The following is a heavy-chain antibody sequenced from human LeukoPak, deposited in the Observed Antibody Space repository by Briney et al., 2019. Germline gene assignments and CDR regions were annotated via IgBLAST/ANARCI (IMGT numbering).Heavy chain of an antibody. CDR2: ISTYNGNT. V-gene: IGHV1-18*01. CDR1: DDTFSNYG. D-gene: IGHD6-19*01. J-gene: IGHJ3*01. CDR3: ARTQWLEDAFDF. Sequence: GASVKVSCKASDDTFSNYGISWVRQAPGQGLEWMGWISTYNGNTHYAQKFQGRVTMTTDTSTNIAYLELRDLRSDDTAVYYCARTQWLEDAFDFWGQRTVVTVSS.